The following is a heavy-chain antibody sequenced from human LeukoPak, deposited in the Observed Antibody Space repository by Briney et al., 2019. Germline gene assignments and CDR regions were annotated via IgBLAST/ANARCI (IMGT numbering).Heavy chain of an antibody. CDR2: ISSSGSTI. CDR3: AREKNVLLWFGEYRGHY. V-gene: IGHV3-11*01. Sequence: GSLRLSCAASGFTFSDYYMSWLRQAPGKGLEWVSYISSSGSTIYYADSVKGRFTISRDNAKNSLYLQMNSLRAEDTAVYYCAREKNVLLWFGEYRGHYWGQGTLVTVSS. CDR1: GFTFSDYY. D-gene: IGHD3-10*01. J-gene: IGHJ4*02.